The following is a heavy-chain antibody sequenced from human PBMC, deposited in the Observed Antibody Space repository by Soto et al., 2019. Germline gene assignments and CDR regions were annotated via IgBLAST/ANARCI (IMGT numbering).Heavy chain of an antibody. Sequence: GGSLRLSCAASGFTFRNYWMSWVRQAPGQGLEWVAYIKQDGSERYYVDPVKGRFTISRDNAKNSLYLQMNSLRAEDTAVYHCARGHYGLDVWGQGTTVTVSS. J-gene: IGHJ6*02. CDR3: ARGHYGLDV. CDR2: IKQDGSER. CDR1: GFTFRNYW. V-gene: IGHV3-7*05.